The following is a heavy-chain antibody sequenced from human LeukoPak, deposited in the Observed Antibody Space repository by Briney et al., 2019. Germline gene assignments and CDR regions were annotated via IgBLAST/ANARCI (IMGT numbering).Heavy chain of an antibody. CDR2: IYHSGST. V-gene: IGHV4-30-2*01. J-gene: IGHJ3*02. CDR1: GGSISSGGYS. CDR3: ARDKLSSWYAFDI. D-gene: IGHD6-13*01. Sequence: SETLSLTCAVSGGSISSGGYSWSWMRPPPGKGLEWIGYIYHSGSTYYNPSLKSRVTISVDRSKNQFSLKLSSVTAADTAVYYCARDKLSSWYAFDIWGQGTMVTVSS.